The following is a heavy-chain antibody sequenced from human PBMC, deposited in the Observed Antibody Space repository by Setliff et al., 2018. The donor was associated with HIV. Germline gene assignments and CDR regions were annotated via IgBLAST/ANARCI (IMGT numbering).Heavy chain of an antibody. CDR1: GGSISRGDYY. Sequence: SETLSLTCTVSGGSISRGDYYWNWIRQPAGEGLEWIGHIYTSGSTSGSTNYNPSLKSRVTISVDMSKNQFSLKLNSVTAADAAVYFCARTYGSASKLDYWGPGTLVTVSS. D-gene: IGHD3-10*01. CDR2: IYTSGSTSGST. V-gene: IGHV4-61*09. J-gene: IGHJ4*02. CDR3: ARTYGSASKLDY.